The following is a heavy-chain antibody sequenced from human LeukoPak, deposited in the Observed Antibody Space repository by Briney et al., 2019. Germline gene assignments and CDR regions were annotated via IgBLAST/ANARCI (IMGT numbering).Heavy chain of an antibody. D-gene: IGHD2-15*01. CDR1: GASISSYY. J-gene: IGHJ4*02. Sequence: SETLSLTCTVSGASISSYYWTWIRQPPGKGLEWVGYIYYSGTTYYNPSLKSRVTMSLDTSKNQFSLRLSSVTAADTAVYYCARAGYCSGGNCYRGPSDYWGQGTLVTVSS. V-gene: IGHV4-59*01. CDR2: IYYSGTT. CDR3: ARAGYCSGGNCYRGPSDY.